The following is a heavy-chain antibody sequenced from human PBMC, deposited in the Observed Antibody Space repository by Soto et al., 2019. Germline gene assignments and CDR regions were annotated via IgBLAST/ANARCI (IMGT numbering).Heavy chain of an antibody. CDR1: GGTFSSYA. Sequence: SVKVYCKASGGTFSSYAISWVRQAPGQGLEWMGGIIPIFGTANYAQKFQGRVTITADESTSTAYMELSSLRSEDTAVYYCARSPDLRGKYYGTEDGWFDPWGQGTLVTVSS. J-gene: IGHJ5*02. CDR3: ARSPDLRGKYYGTEDGWFDP. CDR2: IIPIFGTA. V-gene: IGHV1-69*13. D-gene: IGHD3-10*01.